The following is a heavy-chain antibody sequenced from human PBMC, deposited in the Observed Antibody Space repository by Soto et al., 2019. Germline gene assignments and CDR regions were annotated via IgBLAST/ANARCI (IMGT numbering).Heavy chain of an antibody. V-gene: IGHV4-30-2*01. Sequence: SETLSLTCAVSGGSISSGGYSWSWIRQPPGKGLEWIGYIYHSGSTYYNPSLKSLVTISVDRSKNQFSLKLSSVTAADTAVYYCARVAYYDFWSGYAPDVWGQGTTVTVSS. J-gene: IGHJ6*02. CDR2: IYHSGST. D-gene: IGHD3-3*01. CDR3: ARVAYYDFWSGYAPDV. CDR1: GGSISSGGYS.